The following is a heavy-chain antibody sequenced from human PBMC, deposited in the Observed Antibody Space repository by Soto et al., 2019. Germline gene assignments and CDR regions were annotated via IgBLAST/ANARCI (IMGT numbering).Heavy chain of an antibody. Sequence: PSETLSLTCAVYGGSFSGYYWGWIRQPPGKGLEWIGYIYYSGSTYYNPSLKSRVTISVDTSKNQFSLKLSSVTAADTAVYYCARGNSFLMTTVTTSWFDPWGQGTLVTVSS. CDR3: ARGNSFLMTTVTTSWFDP. CDR1: GGSFSGYY. V-gene: IGHV4-34*09. CDR2: IYYSGST. J-gene: IGHJ5*02. D-gene: IGHD4-17*01.